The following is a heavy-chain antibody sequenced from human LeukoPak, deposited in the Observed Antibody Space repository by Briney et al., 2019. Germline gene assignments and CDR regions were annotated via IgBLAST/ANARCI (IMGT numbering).Heavy chain of an antibody. D-gene: IGHD2-15*01. CDR1: GFTVSSNY. CDR3: ASAVVAATRKDYYYMDV. V-gene: IGHV3-53*01. Sequence: GGSLRLSCAASGFTVSSNYMSWVRQAPGEGLEWVSVIYSGGSTYYADSVKGRFTISRDNSKNTLYLQMNSLRAEDTAVYYCASAVVAATRKDYYYMDVWGKGTTVTVSS. CDR2: IYSGGST. J-gene: IGHJ6*03.